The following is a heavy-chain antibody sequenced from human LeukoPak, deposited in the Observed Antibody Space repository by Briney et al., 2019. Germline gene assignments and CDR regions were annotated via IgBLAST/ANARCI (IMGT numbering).Heavy chain of an antibody. J-gene: IGHJ4*02. D-gene: IGHD1-1*01. CDR3: ARSTGPLVY. V-gene: IGHV6-1*01. Sequence: SHTLTLTCAISGDSVSSNSTAWNWIRQSPSRGLEWLGRTYYRSKWYTYYAVSVKSRISINRDTSKNQISLQLNSVTPEDTAVYYCARSTGPLVYWGQGTLVTVSS. CDR1: GDSVSSNSTA. CDR2: TYYRSKWYT.